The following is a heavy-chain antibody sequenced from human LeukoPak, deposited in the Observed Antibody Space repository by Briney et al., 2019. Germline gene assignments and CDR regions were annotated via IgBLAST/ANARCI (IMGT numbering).Heavy chain of an antibody. J-gene: IGHJ6*02. Sequence: PSETLSLTCTVSGDSISSTYYYWVWIRQPPGKGLEWIGSIYYGGETYYNPSLRSRVTISSDTSKNQFSLSLHSGTATDTAVYYCARRSHCDVGSCPPVWGQGTTVTVSS. CDR3: ARRSHCDVGSCPPV. CDR2: IYYGGET. D-gene: IGHD1-26*01. CDR1: GDSISSTYYY. V-gene: IGHV4-39*01.